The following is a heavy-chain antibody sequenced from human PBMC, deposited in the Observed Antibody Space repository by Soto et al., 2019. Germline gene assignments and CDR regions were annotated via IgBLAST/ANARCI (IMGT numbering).Heavy chain of an antibody. V-gene: IGHV4-59*01. CDR2: IYYSGST. CDR3: ARDNIIAVAGPYYYYGMDV. CDR1: GGSISSYY. J-gene: IGHJ6*02. D-gene: IGHD6-19*01. Sequence: ETLSLTCTVSGGSISSYYWSWIRQPPGKGLEWIGYIYYSGSTNYNPSLKSRVTISVDTSKNQFSLKLSSVTAADTAVYYCARDNIIAVAGPYYYYGMDVWGQGTTVTVSS.